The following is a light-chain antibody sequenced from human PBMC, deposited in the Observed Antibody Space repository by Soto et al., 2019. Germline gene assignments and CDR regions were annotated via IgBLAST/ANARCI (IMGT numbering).Light chain of an antibody. CDR3: QQYNSYPWT. V-gene: IGKV1-5*03. Sequence: DIQMTQSPSTLSSSVGDIFTITCRASQSISSWLAWYQQKPGKAPKLLIYKASTLESGVPSNFSGSGSGTEFTLTINSLQPEDFATYYCQQYNSYPWTFGQGTKVDIK. J-gene: IGKJ1*01. CDR2: KAS. CDR1: QSISSW.